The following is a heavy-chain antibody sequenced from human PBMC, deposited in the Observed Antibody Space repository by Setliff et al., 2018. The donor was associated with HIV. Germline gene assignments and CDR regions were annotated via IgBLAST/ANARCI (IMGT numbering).Heavy chain of an antibody. Sequence: ASVKVSCKASGYTFTSYGISWVRQAPGQGLEWMGWISGYNGNTNYAQKLQGRVTMTTDTSTSTAYMEVNSLRPEDTAVYYCARDRIPKRGYTYREPDFDSWGQGTLVTVSS. D-gene: IGHD3-16*02. CDR3: ARDRIPKRGYTYREPDFDS. J-gene: IGHJ4*02. CDR1: GYTFTSYG. CDR2: ISGYNGNT. V-gene: IGHV1-18*01.